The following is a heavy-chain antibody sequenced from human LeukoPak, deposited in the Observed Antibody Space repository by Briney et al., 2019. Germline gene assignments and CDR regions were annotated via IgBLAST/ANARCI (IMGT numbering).Heavy chain of an antibody. CDR3: ARDSSGWTVDY. D-gene: IGHD6-19*01. J-gene: IGHJ4*02. Sequence: ASVTVSFKASGYTFTSFHMHWVRQAPGQGHEWMGMIIPSDRSTSSAQKFQGRVTMTRDTSTSTVYMELSSLRSEDTAVIYCARDSSGWTVDYWGQGTLVTVSA. CDR1: GYTFTSFH. V-gene: IGHV1-46*01. CDR2: IIPSDRST.